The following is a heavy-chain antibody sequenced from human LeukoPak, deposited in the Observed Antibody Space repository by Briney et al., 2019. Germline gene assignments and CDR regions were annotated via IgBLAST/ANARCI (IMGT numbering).Heavy chain of an antibody. Sequence: SETQSLTCTVSGGSISSYYWSWIRQPPGQGLEWIGYIYYSGGTNYNPSLKSRVTISIDTSKNQFSLKLSSVTAADTAVYYCARERYYYDISGSYLGVGFFDYWGQGALVTVSS. J-gene: IGHJ4*02. CDR3: ARERYYYDISGSYLGVGFFDY. CDR2: IYYSGGT. CDR1: GGSISSYY. D-gene: IGHD3-22*01. V-gene: IGHV4-59*01.